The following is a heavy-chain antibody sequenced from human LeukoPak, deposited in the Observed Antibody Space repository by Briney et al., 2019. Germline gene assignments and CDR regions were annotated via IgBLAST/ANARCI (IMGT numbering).Heavy chain of an antibody. D-gene: IGHD3-22*01. Sequence: ASETLSLTCAVYGGSFSGYYWSWIRQPPGKGLEWIGEINHSGSTNYNPSLKSRVTISVDTSKNQFSLKLSSVTAADTAVYYCASGMIPSAWGSFDYWGQGTLVTVSS. J-gene: IGHJ4*02. CDR1: GGSFSGYY. CDR3: ASGMIPSAWGSFDY. CDR2: INHSGST. V-gene: IGHV4-34*01.